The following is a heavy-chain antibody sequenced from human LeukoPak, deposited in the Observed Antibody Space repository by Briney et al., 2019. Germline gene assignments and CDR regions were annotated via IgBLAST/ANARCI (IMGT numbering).Heavy chain of an antibody. Sequence: GGSLRLSCAASGFTFSSYWMSWVRQAPGKGLGWVANIKQDGSEKYYVDSVKGRFTISRDNAKNSLYLQMNSLRAEDTAVYYCARDRIAVAGGLDYWGQGTLVTVSS. J-gene: IGHJ4*02. CDR3: ARDRIAVAGGLDY. D-gene: IGHD6-19*01. CDR2: IKQDGSEK. CDR1: GFTFSSYW. V-gene: IGHV3-7*01.